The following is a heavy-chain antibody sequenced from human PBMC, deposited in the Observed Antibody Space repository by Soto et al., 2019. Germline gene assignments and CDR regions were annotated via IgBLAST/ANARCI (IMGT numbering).Heavy chain of an antibody. CDR1: GFTVRANY. V-gene: IGHV3-53*01. J-gene: IGHJ4*02. Sequence: GGSLRLSCAVSGFTVRANYMSWVRQAPGKGLEWVAIIYTGGSTYYADSVKGRFTISRDNAKNSLYLQMNSLRAEDTAVYYCARERYSGSYSKVYYFDYWGQGTLVTVSS. CDR3: ARERYSGSYSKVYYFDY. CDR2: IYTGGST. D-gene: IGHD1-26*01.